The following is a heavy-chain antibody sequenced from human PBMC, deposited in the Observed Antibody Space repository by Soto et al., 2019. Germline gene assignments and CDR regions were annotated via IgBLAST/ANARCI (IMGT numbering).Heavy chain of an antibody. V-gene: IGHV1-69*12. CDR3: AGGLYRYGSYYYYGMDV. CDR1: GGTFSSYA. J-gene: IGHJ6*02. CDR2: IIPIFGTA. D-gene: IGHD5-18*01. Sequence: QVQLVQSGAEVKKPGSSVKVSCKASGGTFSSYAISWVRQAPGQGLEWMGGIIPIFGTANYAQKFQGRVTITADESTSKGYKELGNPRTEDTAVYYCAGGLYRYGSYYYYGMDVWGQGTTVTVSS.